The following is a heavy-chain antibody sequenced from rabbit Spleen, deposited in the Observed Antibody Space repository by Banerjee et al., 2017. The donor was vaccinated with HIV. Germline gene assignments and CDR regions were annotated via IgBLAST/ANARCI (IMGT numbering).Heavy chain of an antibody. Sequence: QEQLVEYGGGLVHPEGALTLTCTASGFSFSGSYWICWVRQAPGKGLEWIGCIYTGSGSTYYASWAKGRFTISKTSSTTVTLEMTSLTAADTATYFCARTFLLWGPGTLVTVS. J-gene: IGHJ6*01. CDR1: GFSFSGSYW. V-gene: IGHV1S45*01. CDR3: ARTFLL. CDR2: IYTGSGST.